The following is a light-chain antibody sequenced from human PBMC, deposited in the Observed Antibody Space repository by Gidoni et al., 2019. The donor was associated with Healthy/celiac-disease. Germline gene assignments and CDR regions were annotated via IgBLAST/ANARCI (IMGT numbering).Light chain of an antibody. V-gene: IGKV3-11*01. CDR3: QQRSNWLT. CDR2: DAS. J-gene: IGKJ4*01. Sequence: EIVFTQSPATLPLSPGERATLSCRASQSVSSYLAWYQQKPGQAPRLLIYDASNRATGIPARFSGSGSGTDFTLTIRSLEPEDFAVYYCQQRSNWLTFGGGTKVEIK. CDR1: QSVSSY.